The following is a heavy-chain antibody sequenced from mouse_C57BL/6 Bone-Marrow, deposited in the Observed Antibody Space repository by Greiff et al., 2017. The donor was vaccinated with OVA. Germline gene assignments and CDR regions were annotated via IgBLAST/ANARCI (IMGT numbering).Heavy chain of an antibody. CDR3: AIERITHGSLMGYFDY. CDR1: GYTFTSYW. Sequence: QVHVKQSGAELVKPGASVKVSCKASGYTFTSYWMHWVKQRPGQGLEWIGRIHPSDSDTNYNQKFKGKATLTVDKSSSTAYMQLSSLTSEDSAVYYCAIERITHGSLMGYFDYWGQGTTLTVSS. CDR2: IHPSDSDT. D-gene: IGHD1-1*01. J-gene: IGHJ2*01. V-gene: IGHV1-74*01.